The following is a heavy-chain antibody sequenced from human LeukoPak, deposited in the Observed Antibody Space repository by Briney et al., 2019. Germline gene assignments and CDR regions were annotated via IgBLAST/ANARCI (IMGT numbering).Heavy chain of an antibody. J-gene: IGHJ3*02. D-gene: IGHD3-22*01. CDR2: IIPILGIA. CDR1: GGTFSSYA. CDR3: ATAAEQYYYDSSGYPWNDAFDI. Sequence: SVKVSCKASGGTFSSYAISWVRQAPGQGLEWMGRIIPILGIANYAQKFQGRVTITADKSTSTAYMELSSLRSEDTAVYYCATAAEQYYYDSSGYPWNDAFDIWGQGTMVTVSS. V-gene: IGHV1-69*04.